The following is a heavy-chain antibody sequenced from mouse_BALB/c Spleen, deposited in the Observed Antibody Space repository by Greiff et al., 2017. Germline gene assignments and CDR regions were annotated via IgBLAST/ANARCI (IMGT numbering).Heavy chain of an antibody. CDR1: GFSLTSYD. CDR3: VRGTTATDAMDY. CDR2: IWTGGGT. J-gene: IGHJ4*01. D-gene: IGHD1-2*01. V-gene: IGHV2-9-2*01. Sequence: VKLKQSGPGLVAPSQSLSITCTVSGFSLTSYDISWIRQPPGKGLEWLGVIWTGGGTNYNSAFMSRLSISKDNSKSQVFLKMNSLQTDDTAIYYCVRGTTATDAMDYWGQGTSVTVSS.